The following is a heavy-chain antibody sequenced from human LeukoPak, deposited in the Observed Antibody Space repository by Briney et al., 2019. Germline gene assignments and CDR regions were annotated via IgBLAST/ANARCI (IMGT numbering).Heavy chain of an antibody. V-gene: IGHV1-18*01. CDR1: GGTFSSYA. CDR2: ISAYNGNT. J-gene: IGHJ4*02. CDR3: ARAVGNEEFDY. D-gene: IGHD4-23*01. Sequence: ASVKVSCKASGGTFSSYAISWVRQAPGQGLEWMGWISAYNGNTNYAQKLQGRVTMTTDTSTSTAYMELRSLRSDDTAVYYCARAVGNEEFDYWGQGTLVTVSS.